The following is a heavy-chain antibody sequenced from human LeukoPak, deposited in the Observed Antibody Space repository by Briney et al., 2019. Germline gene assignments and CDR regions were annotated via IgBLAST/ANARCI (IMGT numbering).Heavy chain of an antibody. Sequence: PGGSLRVSCAASGFTVSSSYMSWVRQAPGKGLEWVSVIYSGARTDYTAPVEGRFTISRDKSKNTLYLQMNGLRVEDTAVYYCAREPGPTLDYWGQGTLGTVSS. CDR2: IYSGART. J-gene: IGHJ4*02. V-gene: IGHV3-53*01. CDR1: GFTVSSSY. CDR3: AREPGPTLDY. D-gene: IGHD1-1*01.